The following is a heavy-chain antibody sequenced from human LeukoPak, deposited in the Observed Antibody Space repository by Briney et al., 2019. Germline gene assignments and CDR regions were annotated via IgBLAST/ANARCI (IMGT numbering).Heavy chain of an antibody. V-gene: IGHV4-31*03. J-gene: IGHJ3*02. Sequence: SQTLSLTCTVSGGSISSGGYYWSWIRQHPGKGLEWIGYIYYSGSTYYNPSLKSRVTISVDTSKNQFSLKLSSVTAADTAVYYCATVSPLAGAFDIWGQGTMVTVPS. CDR3: ATVSPLAGAFDI. CDR1: GGSISSGGYY. CDR2: IYYSGST.